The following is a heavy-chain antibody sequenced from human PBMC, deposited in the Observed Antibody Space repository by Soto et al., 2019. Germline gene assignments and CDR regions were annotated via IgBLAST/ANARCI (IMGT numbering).Heavy chain of an antibody. J-gene: IGHJ3*02. CDR3: VVRGSAFDI. CDR1: GFTFSGDA. Sequence: PGGSLRLSCSASGFTFSGDAVHWVRQAPGKGLESFSGISRDGVNTYYADSVKGRFTISRDNSKNTLFLQMSSLRPEDTAVFYCVVRGSAFDIWGQGTMVTVS. V-gene: IGHV3-64D*08. D-gene: IGHD3-10*01. CDR2: ISRDGVNT.